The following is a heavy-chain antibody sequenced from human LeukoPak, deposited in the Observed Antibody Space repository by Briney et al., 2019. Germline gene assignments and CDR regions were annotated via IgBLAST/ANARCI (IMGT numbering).Heavy chain of an antibody. CDR1: GGSISSYY. J-gene: IGHJ6*02. CDR3: ARGDPGYYGMDV. Sequence: PSETLSLTCTVSGGSISSYYWSWIRQPPGKGLEWIGYIYYSGSTNYNPSLKSRVTISVDTSKNQFSLKLSSVTAADTAVYYCARGDPGYYGMDVWGQGTTDTVSS. V-gene: IGHV4-59*01. CDR2: IYYSGST.